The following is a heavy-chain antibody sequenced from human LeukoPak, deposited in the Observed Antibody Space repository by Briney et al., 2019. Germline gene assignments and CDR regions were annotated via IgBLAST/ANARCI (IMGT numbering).Heavy chain of an antibody. CDR3: ARRVIVVVITTKGWFDP. D-gene: IGHD3-22*01. V-gene: IGHV4-34*01. Sequence: PSETLSLTCGVSGGSFSAYYWSWIRQPPGKGLEWIGEINHSGSTNYNPSLKSRVTISVDTSKNQFSLKLSSVTAADTAVYYCARRVIVVVITTKGWFDPWGQGTLVTVSS. J-gene: IGHJ5*02. CDR1: GGSFSAYY. CDR2: INHSGST.